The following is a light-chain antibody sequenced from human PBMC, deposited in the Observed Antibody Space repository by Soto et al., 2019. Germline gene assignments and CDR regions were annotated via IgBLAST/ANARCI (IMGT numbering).Light chain of an antibody. CDR1: NNDVGGYKY. J-gene: IGLJ2*01. CDR2: EVS. Sequence: QSALTQPASVSGSPGQSITISCTGTNNDVGGYKYVSWYQQHPGKAPKLMIYEVSNRPSGVSNRFSGSKSGNTASLTISGLQAEDEADYYCSSYTSSSTLDVVFGGGTQLTVL. V-gene: IGLV2-14*01. CDR3: SSYTSSSTLDVV.